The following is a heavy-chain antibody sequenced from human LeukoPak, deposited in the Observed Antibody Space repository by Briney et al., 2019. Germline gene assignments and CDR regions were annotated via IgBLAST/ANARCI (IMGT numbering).Heavy chain of an antibody. Sequence: PSETLSLTCTVSGGSISSYYWSWIRQPPGKGLEWIGYIYYSGSTNYNPSLKSRVTISVDTSKNQFSLKLSSVTAADTAVYYCARVRGYGGNSGGYYYYYMDVWGKGTTVTVSS. CDR1: GGSISSYY. V-gene: IGHV4-59*12. J-gene: IGHJ6*03. CDR2: IYYSGST. CDR3: ARVRGYGGNSGGYYYYYMDV. D-gene: IGHD4-23*01.